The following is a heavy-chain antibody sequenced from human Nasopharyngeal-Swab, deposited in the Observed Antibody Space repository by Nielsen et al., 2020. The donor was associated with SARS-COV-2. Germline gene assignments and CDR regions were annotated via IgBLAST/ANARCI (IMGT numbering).Heavy chain of an antibody. V-gene: IGHV4-59*01. J-gene: IGHJ5*02. CDR3: ARGFDP. CDR2: VYYTGST. Sequence: SETLSLTCTVSGGSIRSYYWSWIRQSPGKELDWIDNVYYTGSTPYNPSLKSRVTVSIDTSDNQFSLKLSSVTAADTAVYYCARGFDPWGQGTLVTVSS. CDR1: GGSIRSYY.